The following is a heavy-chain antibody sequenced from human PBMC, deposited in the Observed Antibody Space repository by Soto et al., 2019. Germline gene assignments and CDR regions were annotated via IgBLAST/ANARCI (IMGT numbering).Heavy chain of an antibody. CDR2: ISYDGSTT. V-gene: IGHV3-30*18. CDR3: ANEGGRSGSYYISSSDYFDY. D-gene: IGHD1-26*01. CDR1: GFTFISYG. Sequence: QVQLVESGGGVVQPGRSLRLSCVASGFTFISYGMHSVRQAPGKGRAWVAVISYDGSTTYYEDSVKGRFTISRDNSKNTLYLQMNRQIAEDTSEYYCANEGGRSGSYYISSSDYFDYWGQGTLVTVSS. J-gene: IGHJ4*02.